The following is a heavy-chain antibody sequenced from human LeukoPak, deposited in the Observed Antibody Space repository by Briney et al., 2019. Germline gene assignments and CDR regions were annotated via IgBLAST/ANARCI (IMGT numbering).Heavy chain of an antibody. Sequence: GGSLRLSCAASGLTFSSYWMSWVRQAPGKGLEWVANIKQDGSEKYYVDSVKGRFTISRDNAKNSLYLQMNSLRAEDTAVYYCARLSATPNWFDPWGQGTLVTVSS. CDR3: ARLSATPNWFDP. J-gene: IGHJ5*02. D-gene: IGHD1-26*01. V-gene: IGHV3-7*01. CDR1: GLTFSSYW. CDR2: IKQDGSEK.